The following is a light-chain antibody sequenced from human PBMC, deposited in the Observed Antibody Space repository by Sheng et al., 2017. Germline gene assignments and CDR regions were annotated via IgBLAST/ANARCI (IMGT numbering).Light chain of an antibody. Sequence: EIVMTQSPATLSVSPGERATLSCRASQSISYNLAWYQHKPGQGPRLLIYGASARVTGIPARFSGSGSGTEFTLTISSLQSEDFAVYYCQQYNNRPQLTFGGGPRWR. CDR1: QSISYN. CDR2: GAS. J-gene: IGKJ4*01. V-gene: IGKV3-15*01. CDR3: QQYNNRPQLT.